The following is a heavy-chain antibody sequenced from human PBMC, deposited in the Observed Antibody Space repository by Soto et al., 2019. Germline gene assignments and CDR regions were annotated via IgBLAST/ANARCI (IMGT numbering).Heavy chain of an antibody. CDR1: GFTFSSYS. Sequence: EVQLVESVGGLVKPGGSLRLSCAASGFTFSSYSLNWVRQAPGKGLEWVSSITSSGASIYYADSVKGRFTISRDNAKNSLYLQMNSLRAEDTAVYYCARDGSEGSGEIGYYYYMDVWGKGTTATVSS. CDR2: ITSSGASI. CDR3: ARDGSEGSGEIGYYYYMDV. D-gene: IGHD2-15*01. V-gene: IGHV3-21*01. J-gene: IGHJ6*03.